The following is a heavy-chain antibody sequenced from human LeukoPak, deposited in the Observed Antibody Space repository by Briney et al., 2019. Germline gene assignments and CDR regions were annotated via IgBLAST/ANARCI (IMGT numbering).Heavy chain of an antibody. J-gene: IGHJ6*03. CDR2: MNPNSGNT. CDR1: GYTFTSYD. CDR3: AREGRGVRYMDV. V-gene: IGHV1-8*01. D-gene: IGHD3-10*01. Sequence: ASVKVSCKASGYTFTSYDINWVRQATGQGLEWMGWMNPNSGNTGYAQKFQGRVTMTRNTSISTAYMELSSLRSEDTAVYYCAREGRGVRYMDVWGKGTTVTISS.